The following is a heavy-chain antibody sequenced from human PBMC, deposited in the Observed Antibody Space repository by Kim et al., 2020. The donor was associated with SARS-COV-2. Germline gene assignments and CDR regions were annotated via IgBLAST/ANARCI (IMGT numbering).Heavy chain of an antibody. CDR2: IKQDGSEK. J-gene: IGHJ3*02. Sequence: GGSLRLSCAASGFTFSSYWMSWVRQAPGKGLEWVANIKQDGSEKYYVDSVKGRFTISRDNAKNSLYLQMNSLRAEDTAVYYCASLVPPATLTPNDAFDIWGQGKMVTVSS. CDR3: ASLVPPATLTPNDAFDI. D-gene: IGHD1-26*01. CDR1: GFTFSSYW. V-gene: IGHV3-7*03.